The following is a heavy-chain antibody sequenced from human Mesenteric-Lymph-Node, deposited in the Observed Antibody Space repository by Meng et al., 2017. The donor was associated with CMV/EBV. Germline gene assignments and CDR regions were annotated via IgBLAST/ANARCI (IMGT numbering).Heavy chain of an antibody. CDR1: GGTFSSYA. CDR2: VIPILNMA. V-gene: IGHV1-69*04. J-gene: IGHJ4*02. Sequence: SVKVSCKASGGTFSSYAINWVRQAPGQGLQWVGRVIPILNMADSAQNFQGRVTIIADRSTSTVYLELTSLRSDDTAIYYCATSTATTSNFRRVWNFWGQGTEVTVSS. CDR3: ATSTATTSNFRRVWNF. D-gene: IGHD1-1*01.